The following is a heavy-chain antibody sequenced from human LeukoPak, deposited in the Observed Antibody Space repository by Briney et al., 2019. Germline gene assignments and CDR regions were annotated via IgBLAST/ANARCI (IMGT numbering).Heavy chain of an antibody. D-gene: IGHD5-18*01. Sequence: GGSLRLSCAASGFTFSSYTMHWIRQAPGKGLEWVSSISGSNSYIFYADSVKGRFTVSRDNAKDSLYLQMNSLRAEDTAVYYCAKAYTDTAMDAPLFDYWGQGTLVTVSS. V-gene: IGHV3-21*01. CDR1: GFTFSSYT. J-gene: IGHJ4*02. CDR2: ISGSNSYI. CDR3: AKAYTDTAMDAPLFDY.